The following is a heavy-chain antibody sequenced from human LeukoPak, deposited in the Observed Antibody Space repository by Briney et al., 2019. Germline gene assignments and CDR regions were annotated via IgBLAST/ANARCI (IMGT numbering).Heavy chain of an antibody. CDR1: GYTFTSYA. CDR3: GRETSSSGLERFDY. J-gene: IGHJ4*02. D-gene: IGHD6-19*01. CDR2: INAGNGNT. Sequence: GASVKVSCTASGYTFTSYAMHWVRQAPGQRLEWMGWINAGNGNTKYSQKFQGRVTITRDTSASTAYMELSSLRSEDTAVYYCGRETSSSGLERFDYWGQGTLVTVSS. V-gene: IGHV1-3*01.